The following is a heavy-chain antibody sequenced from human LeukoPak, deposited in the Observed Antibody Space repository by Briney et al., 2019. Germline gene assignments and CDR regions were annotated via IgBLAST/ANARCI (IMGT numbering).Heavy chain of an antibody. D-gene: IGHD4-23*01. CDR1: GAPISSNNW. CDR2: IYHSGNT. Sequence: PSETLPLTCAVSGAPISSNNWWWFWVRQPPGKGLEWIGEIYHSGNTNYNPSLKSRVTMLIDQSKNQFPLKLSSVTAADTAVYYCARDRRLRWGYYGMDVWGQGTTVTVSS. J-gene: IGHJ6*02. CDR3: ARDRRLRWGYYGMDV. V-gene: IGHV4-4*02.